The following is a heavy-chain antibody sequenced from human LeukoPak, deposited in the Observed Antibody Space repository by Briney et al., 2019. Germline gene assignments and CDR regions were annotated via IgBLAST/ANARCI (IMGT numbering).Heavy chain of an antibody. CDR1: GYTFTSYG. D-gene: IGHD6-19*01. CDR3: AKDSGGWYVLTGDY. Sequence: ASVKVSCKASGYTFTSYGISWVRQAPGQGLEWMGWISAYNGNTDYAQKFQGRITMTTDTSTSTAYMELRSLKSDDTAMYYCAKDSGGWYVLTGDYWGQGTLVTVSS. J-gene: IGHJ4*02. CDR2: ISAYNGNT. V-gene: IGHV1-18*01.